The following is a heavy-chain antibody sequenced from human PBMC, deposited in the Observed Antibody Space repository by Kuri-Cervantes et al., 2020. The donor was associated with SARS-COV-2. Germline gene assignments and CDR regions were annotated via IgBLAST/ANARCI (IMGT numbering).Heavy chain of an antibody. V-gene: IGHV4-30-2*01. CDR2: IYHSGST. Sequence: SETLSLTCAVSGGSISSGGYSWSWIRQPPGKGLEWIGYIYHSGSTYYNPSLKSRVTISVDTSRNQFSLELSSVTAADTAVYYCARLIYYDNSGYYPSWFDPRGQGTLVTVSS. CDR3: ARLIYYDNSGYYPSWFDP. J-gene: IGHJ5*02. D-gene: IGHD3-22*01. CDR1: GGSISSGGYS.